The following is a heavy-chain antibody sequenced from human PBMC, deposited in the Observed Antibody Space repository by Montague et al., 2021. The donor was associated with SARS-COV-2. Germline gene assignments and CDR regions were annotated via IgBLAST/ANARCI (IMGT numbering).Heavy chain of an antibody. CDR2: IYYSGST. CDR3: ARVHFVSSGWYPDAFDM. V-gene: IGHV4-31*03. D-gene: IGHD6-19*01. J-gene: IGHJ3*02. CDR1: GGSINSGGYY. Sequence: TLSLTCTVSGGSINSGGYYWSWIRQHPGKGLEWIGYIYYSGSTYYNPSLKSRLTISVDTSKNQFSLKLSSVTAADTAVYYCARVHFVSSGWYPDAFDMWGQGTMVTVSS.